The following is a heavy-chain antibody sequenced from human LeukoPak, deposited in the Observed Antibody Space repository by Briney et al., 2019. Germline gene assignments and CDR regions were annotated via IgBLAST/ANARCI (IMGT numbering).Heavy chain of an antibody. Sequence: PGGSLRLSCAASEFSVGSNYMTWVRQAPGKGLEWVSLIYSGGSTYYADSVKGRFTISRDNSKNTLYLQMNSLRAEDTAVYYCARDYGYSYGVDAFDIWGQGTMVTVSS. V-gene: IGHV3-66*01. CDR3: ARDYGYSYGVDAFDI. CDR1: EFSVGSNY. J-gene: IGHJ3*02. CDR2: IYSGGST. D-gene: IGHD5-18*01.